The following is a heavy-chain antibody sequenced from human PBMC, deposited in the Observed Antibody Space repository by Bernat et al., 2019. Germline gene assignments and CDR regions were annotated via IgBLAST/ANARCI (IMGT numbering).Heavy chain of an antibody. CDR2: INHSGST. V-gene: IGHV4-34*01. J-gene: IGHJ6*02. CDR3: ARWAGRYCSSTSCYYYYYGMDV. CDR1: GGSFSGYY. Sequence: QVQLQQWGAGLLKPSVTLSLTCAVYGGSFSGYYWSWIRQPPGKGLEWIGEINHSGSTNYNPSLKSRVTISVDTSKNQFSLKLSSVTAADTAVYYCARWAGRYCSSTSCYYYYYGMDVWGQGTTVTVSS. D-gene: IGHD2-2*01.